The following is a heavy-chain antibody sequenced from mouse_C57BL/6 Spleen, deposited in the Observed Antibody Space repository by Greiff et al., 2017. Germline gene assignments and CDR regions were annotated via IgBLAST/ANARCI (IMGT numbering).Heavy chain of an antibody. CDR3: AREATKGGFAY. J-gene: IGHJ3*01. CDR2: IYPGDGDT. Sequence: QVHVKQSGAELVKPGASVKISCKASGYAFSSYWMNWVKQRPGKGLEWIGQIYPGDGDTNYNGKFKGKATLTADKSSSTAYMQLSSLTSEDSAVYFCAREATKGGFAYWGQGTLVTVSA. CDR1: GYAFSSYW. V-gene: IGHV1-80*01.